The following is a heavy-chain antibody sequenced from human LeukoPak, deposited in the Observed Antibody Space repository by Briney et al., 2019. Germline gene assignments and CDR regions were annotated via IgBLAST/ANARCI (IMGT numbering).Heavy chain of an antibody. D-gene: IGHD1-1*01. CDR3: ASRRTMDFDY. CDR2: INHSGST. J-gene: IGHJ4*02. CDR1: GGSFSGYY. Sequence: SETLSLTCAVYGGSFSGYYWSWIRQPPGKGLEWIGEINHSGSTNYNPSLKSRVTISVDTSKNQFSLKLSSVTAADTAVYYCASRRTMDFDYWGQGTLVTVSS. V-gene: IGHV4-34*01.